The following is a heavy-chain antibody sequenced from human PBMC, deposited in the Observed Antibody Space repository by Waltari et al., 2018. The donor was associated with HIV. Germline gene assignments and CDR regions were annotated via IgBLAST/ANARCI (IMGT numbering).Heavy chain of an antibody. Sequence: QVQLVQSGAEVKKPGASVKVSCKAFGYTFTSSDINWVRQATGQGLEWMGWMNPDSGNTGDAKEFQGRVTMTRKTSTTTAYMELSGLRSEDTAVYYCARRASSWYENRENYFYGMDVWGQGTTVTVSS. D-gene: IGHD6-13*01. CDR3: ARRASSWYENRENYFYGMDV. V-gene: IGHV1-8*01. CDR1: GYTFTSSD. J-gene: IGHJ6*02. CDR2: MNPDSGNT.